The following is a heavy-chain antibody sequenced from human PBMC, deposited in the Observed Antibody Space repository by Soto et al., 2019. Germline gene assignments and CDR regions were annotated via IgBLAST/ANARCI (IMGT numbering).Heavy chain of an antibody. CDR2: IYPGDSDT. V-gene: IGHV5-51*01. CDR1: GYSFTSYW. Sequence: PGESLKISCKGSGYSFTSYWIGWVRQMPGKGLEGMGIIYPGDSDTRYSPSSQGQVTISADKSISTAYLQWSSLKASDTAMYYCARSSDYDILTGYYWGQGTLVTVSS. J-gene: IGHJ4*02. CDR3: ARSSDYDILTGYY. D-gene: IGHD3-9*01.